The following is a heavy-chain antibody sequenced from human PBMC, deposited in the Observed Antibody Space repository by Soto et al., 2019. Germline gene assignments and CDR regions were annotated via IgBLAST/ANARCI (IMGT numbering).Heavy chain of an antibody. CDR3: ARIEYDSSGYYYRGVSYSYYGMDV. D-gene: IGHD3-22*01. Sequence: LGESLKISCKGSGYSFTSYWIGWVRQMPGKGLEWMGIIYPGDSDTRYSPSFQGQVTISADKSISTSYLQWSSLKASDTAMYYCARIEYDSSGYYYRGVSYSYYGMDVWGQGTTVTVSS. J-gene: IGHJ6*02. CDR1: GYSFTSYW. V-gene: IGHV5-51*01. CDR2: IYPGDSDT.